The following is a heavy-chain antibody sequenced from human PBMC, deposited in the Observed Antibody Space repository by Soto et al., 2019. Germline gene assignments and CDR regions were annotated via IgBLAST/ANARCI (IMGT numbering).Heavy chain of an antibody. CDR1: GYSXTSDW. J-gene: IGHJ4*02. V-gene: IGHV5-51*01. Sequence: GESLKISCKGSGYSXTSDWIGWVRQMPGKGLEWMGIIYPGDSDTRYSPSFQGQVTISADKSISTAYLQWSSLKASDTAMYYCARHGVGDILTGQPDYWGQGTLVTVSS. D-gene: IGHD3-9*01. CDR3: ARHGVGDILTGQPDY. CDR2: IYPGDSDT.